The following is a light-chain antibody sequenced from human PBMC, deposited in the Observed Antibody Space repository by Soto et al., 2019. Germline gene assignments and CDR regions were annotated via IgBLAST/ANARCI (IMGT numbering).Light chain of an antibody. CDR2: GAS. CDR3: QQRADWPPT. CDR1: QSVSSSY. V-gene: IGKV3D-20*02. J-gene: IGKJ1*01. Sequence: EIVLTQSPGTLSLSPGERATLSCRASQSVSSSYLAWYQQKPGQAPRLLIYGASNTATGIPARFSGSGSGTDFTLTISSLEAEDFAVYFCQQRADWPPTFGQGTKVDIK.